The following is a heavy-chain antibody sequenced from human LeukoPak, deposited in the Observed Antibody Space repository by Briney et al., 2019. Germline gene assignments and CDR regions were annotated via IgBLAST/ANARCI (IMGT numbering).Heavy chain of an antibody. CDR3: ARAGYYDSSGYTFYDAFDI. J-gene: IGHJ3*02. Sequence: ASVKVSCKASGGTFSSYAISWVRQAPGQGLEWMGGSIPIFGTANYAQKFQGRVTITTDESTSTAYMELSSLRSEDTAVYYCARAGYYDSSGYTFYDAFDIWGQGTMVTVSS. V-gene: IGHV1-69*05. CDR2: SIPIFGTA. D-gene: IGHD3-22*01. CDR1: GGTFSSYA.